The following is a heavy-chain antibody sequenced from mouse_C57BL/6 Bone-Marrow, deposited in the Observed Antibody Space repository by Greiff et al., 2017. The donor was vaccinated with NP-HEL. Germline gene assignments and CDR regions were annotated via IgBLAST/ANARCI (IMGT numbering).Heavy chain of an antibody. D-gene: IGHD2-1*01. CDR3: ARSLYYTRFAY. CDR1: EYTFTDYN. Sequence: VQLKQSGPELVKPGASVKIPCKASEYTFTDYNMDWVKQSHGKSLEWIGDINPNNGGTIYNQKFKGKATLTVDKSSSTAYMELRSLTSEDTAVYYCARSLYYTRFAYWGQGTLVTVSA. V-gene: IGHV1-18*01. J-gene: IGHJ3*01. CDR2: INPNNGGT.